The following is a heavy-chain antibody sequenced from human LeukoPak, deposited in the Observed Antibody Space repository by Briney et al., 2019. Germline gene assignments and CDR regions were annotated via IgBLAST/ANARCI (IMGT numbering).Heavy chain of an antibody. CDR2: ISGGGVTT. V-gene: IGHV3-23*01. J-gene: IGHJ3*02. CDR3: ARYSGSYSDAFDI. CDR1: GFTFNNYG. D-gene: IGHD1-26*01. Sequence: PGGSLRLSCAASGFTFNNYGMSWVRQAPGKGLEWVSAISGGGVTTYYADSVKGRFTISRDNSKNTLYLQMNSLRAEDTAVYYCARYSGSYSDAFDIWGQGTMVTVSS.